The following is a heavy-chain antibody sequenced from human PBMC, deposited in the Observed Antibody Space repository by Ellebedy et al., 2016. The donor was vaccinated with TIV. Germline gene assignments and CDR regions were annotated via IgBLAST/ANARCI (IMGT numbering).Heavy chain of an antibody. CDR1: GFSLSTSGVG. Sequence: SGPTLVXPTQTLTLTCTFSGFSLSTSGVGVGWTRQPPGKALEWLALIYWDDDKRYSPSLKSRLTITKDTSKNQVVLTMTNMDPVDTATYYCARATMIRGVTYFDYWGQGTLVTVSS. D-gene: IGHD3-10*01. CDR2: IYWDDDK. V-gene: IGHV2-5*02. J-gene: IGHJ4*02. CDR3: ARATMIRGVTYFDY.